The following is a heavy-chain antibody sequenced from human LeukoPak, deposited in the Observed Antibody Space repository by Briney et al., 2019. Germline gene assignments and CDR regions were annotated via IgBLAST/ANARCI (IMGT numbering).Heavy chain of an antibody. Sequence: GGSLRLSCAASGFTVSDYSMSWVRQAPGKGLEWVSAISGSGSYTDYADSVKGRFTISKDLSKNTLYMRMSSLRAEDTAVYFCAKRRYDSSGHFDSWGQGTLVTVSS. J-gene: IGHJ4*02. V-gene: IGHV3-23*01. CDR2: ISGSGSYT. CDR1: GFTVSDYS. D-gene: IGHD3-22*01. CDR3: AKRRYDSSGHFDS.